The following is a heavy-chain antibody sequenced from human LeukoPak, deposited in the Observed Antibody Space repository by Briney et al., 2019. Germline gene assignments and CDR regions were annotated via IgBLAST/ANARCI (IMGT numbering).Heavy chain of an antibody. J-gene: IGHJ3*02. CDR1: GGSISSYY. D-gene: IGHD1-26*01. CDR3: ARHLSGAFDI. V-gene: IGHV4-59*08. Sequence: SETLSLTCTVSGGSISSYYWSWIRQPPGKGLEWIGYIYYSGSTNYNPSLKSRVTTSVDTSKNQFSLKLSSVTAADTAVYYCARHLSGAFDIWGQGTMVTVSS. CDR2: IYYSGST.